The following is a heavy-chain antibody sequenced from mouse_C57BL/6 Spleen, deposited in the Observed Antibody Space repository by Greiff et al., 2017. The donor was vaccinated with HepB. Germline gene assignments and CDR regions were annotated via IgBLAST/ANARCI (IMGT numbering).Heavy chain of an antibody. J-gene: IGHJ3*01. CDR3: ARAGDGYYLAWFAY. CDR2: INPNNGGT. Sequence: VQLQQSGPELVKPGASVKIPCKASGYTFTDYNMDWVKQSHGKSLEWIGDINPNNGGTIYNQKFKGKATLTVDKSSSTAYMELRSLTSEDTAVYYCARAGDGYYLAWFAYWGQGTLVTVSA. V-gene: IGHV1-18*01. CDR1: GYTFTDYN. D-gene: IGHD2-3*01.